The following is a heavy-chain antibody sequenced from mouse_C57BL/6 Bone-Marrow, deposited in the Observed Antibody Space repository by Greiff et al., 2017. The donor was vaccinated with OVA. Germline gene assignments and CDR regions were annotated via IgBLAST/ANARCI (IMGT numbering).Heavy chain of an antibody. CDR1: GYSITSGYD. Sequence: EVKLVESGPGMVKPSQSLSLTCTVTGYSITSGYDWHWIRHFPGNKLEWMGYISYSGSTNYNPSLKSRISITHDTSKNHFFLKLNSVTTEDTATYYCARERDYYGSSPYWYFDVWGTGTTVTVSS. V-gene: IGHV3-1*01. J-gene: IGHJ1*03. CDR2: ISYSGST. CDR3: ARERDYYGSSPYWYFDV. D-gene: IGHD1-1*01.